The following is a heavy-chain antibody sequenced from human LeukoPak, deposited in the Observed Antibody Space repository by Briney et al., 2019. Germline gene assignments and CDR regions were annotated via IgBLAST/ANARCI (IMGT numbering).Heavy chain of an antibody. Sequence: GGSLRLSCAASGFTFSSYAMHWVRQAPGKGLEWVAVISYDGGNKYYADSVKGRFTISRDNSKNTLYLQMNSLRAEDTAVYYCARLYCSGGSCYNWGQGTLVTVSS. D-gene: IGHD2-15*01. CDR3: ARLYCSGGSCYN. CDR2: ISYDGGNK. V-gene: IGHV3-30-3*01. CDR1: GFTFSSYA. J-gene: IGHJ4*02.